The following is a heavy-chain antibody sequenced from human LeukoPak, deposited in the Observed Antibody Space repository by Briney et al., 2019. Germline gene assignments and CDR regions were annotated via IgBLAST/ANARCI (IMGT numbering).Heavy chain of an antibody. CDR2: ISGSGGST. V-gene: IGHV3-23*01. D-gene: IGHD2-2*01. CDR1: GFTFSSYA. CDR3: AKDWSIVVVPAAIFGWFDP. Sequence: PGGSLRLSCAASGFTFSSYAMSWVRQAPGKGLEWVSAISGSGGSTYYADSVKGRFTISRDNSKNTLYLQMNSLRAEDTAVYYCAKDWSIVVVPAAIFGWFDPWGQGTLVTVSS. J-gene: IGHJ5*02.